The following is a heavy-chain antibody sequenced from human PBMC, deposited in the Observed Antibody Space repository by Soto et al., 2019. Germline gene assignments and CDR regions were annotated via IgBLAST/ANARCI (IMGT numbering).Heavy chain of an antibody. CDR2: VYRGTS. CDR3: ARESLKETITMTVVIDH. CDR1: GDSISSYS. Sequence: SETLSLTCSVSGDSISSYSWSWIRQPAGKGLEWLGRVYRGTSNYNPSLKSRLIMSLDTSKNQFSLNLRSVTAADTAVYYCARESLKETITMTVVIDHWGQGTQVTVS. J-gene: IGHJ4*02. V-gene: IGHV4-4*07. D-gene: IGHD3-22*01.